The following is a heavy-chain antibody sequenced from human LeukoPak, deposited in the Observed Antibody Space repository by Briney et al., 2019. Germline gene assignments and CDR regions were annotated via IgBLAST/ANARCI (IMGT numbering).Heavy chain of an antibody. Sequence: SETLSLTCTVSGGSISSYYWSWIRQPAGKGLEWIGRIYTGGSTNYNPSLKSRVTISVDTSKNQVSLKMSSVTAADTAVYYCARVYYSNSYDYWYFDLWGRDTLVTVSS. V-gene: IGHV4-4*07. J-gene: IGHJ2*01. CDR3: ARVYYSNSYDYWYFDL. D-gene: IGHD6-13*01. CDR2: IYTGGST. CDR1: GGSISSYY.